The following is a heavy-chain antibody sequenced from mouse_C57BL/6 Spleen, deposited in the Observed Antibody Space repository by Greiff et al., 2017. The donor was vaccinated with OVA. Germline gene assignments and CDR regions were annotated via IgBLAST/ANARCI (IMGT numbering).Heavy chain of an antibody. CDR3: AKNTGDYDVEYAMDY. J-gene: IGHJ4*01. V-gene: IGHV2-5*01. CDR1: GFSLTSYG. D-gene: IGHD2-4*01. Sequence: VQLVESGPGLVQPSQSLSITCTVSGFSLTSYGVHWVRQSPGKGLEWLGVIWRGGSTDYNAAFMSRLSITKDNSKSQVFFKMNSLQADDTAIYYCAKNTGDYDVEYAMDYWGQGTSVTVSS. CDR2: IWRGGST.